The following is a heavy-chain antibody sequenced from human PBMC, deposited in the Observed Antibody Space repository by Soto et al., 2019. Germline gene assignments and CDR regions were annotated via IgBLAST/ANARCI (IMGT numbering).Heavy chain of an antibody. CDR2: MNPNSGNT. CDR1: GYTFTSYD. D-gene: IGHD3-3*01. V-gene: IGHV1-8*01. J-gene: IGHJ6*03. Sequence: ASVKVSCKASGYTFTSYDINWVRQATGQGLEWMGWMNPNSGNTGYAQKFQGRVTMTRNTSISTAYMELSSLRSEDTAVYYCARANLGYYDFWSGYLYPHYYYYYMDVWGKGTTVTVSS. CDR3: ARANLGYYDFWSGYLYPHYYYYYMDV.